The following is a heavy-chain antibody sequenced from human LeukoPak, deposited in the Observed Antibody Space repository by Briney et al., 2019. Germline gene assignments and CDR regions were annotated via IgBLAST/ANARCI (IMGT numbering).Heavy chain of an antibody. CDR1: GGSFIGYY. CDR2: INHSGTT. J-gene: IGHJ5*02. CDR3: ARGYPDSSGYYYGSWFDP. Sequence: PSGTLSLTCAVYGGSFIGYYWRWIRQTPGKGLEWIGEINHSGTTNYNPSLKSRVTISVDTSKNQFSLELSSVTAADTAVYYCARGYPDSSGYYYGSWFDPWGQGTLVTVSS. D-gene: IGHD3-22*01. V-gene: IGHV4-34*01.